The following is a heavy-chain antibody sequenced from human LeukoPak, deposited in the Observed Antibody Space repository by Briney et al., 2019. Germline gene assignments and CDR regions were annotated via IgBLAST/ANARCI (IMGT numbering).Heavy chain of an antibody. J-gene: IGHJ4*02. D-gene: IGHD3-22*01. CDR3: ARGYYDSSIDY. CDR1: GGSISSYY. CDR2: IYYSGST. V-gene: IGHV4-59*01. Sequence: PSETLSLTCTVSGGSISSYYWSWIRQPPGKGLVWIGYIYYSGSTNYNPSLKSRVTISVDTSKNQFSLKLSSVTAADTAVYYCARGYYDSSIDYWGQGTLVTVSS.